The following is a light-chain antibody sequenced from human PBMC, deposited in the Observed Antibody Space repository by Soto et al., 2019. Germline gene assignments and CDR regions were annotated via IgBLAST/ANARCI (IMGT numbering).Light chain of an antibody. J-gene: IGLJ1*01. V-gene: IGLV2-14*01. CDR3: NSYTSSSTPYV. Sequence: LTQPASVSGSPGQSITISCTGTSSDVGGYNYVSWYQQHPVKAPKLMIYDVTNRPSGVSDRFSGSKSGNTASLTISGLQAEDEADYYCNSYTSSSTPYVFGTGTKVTVL. CDR2: DVT. CDR1: SSDVGGYNY.